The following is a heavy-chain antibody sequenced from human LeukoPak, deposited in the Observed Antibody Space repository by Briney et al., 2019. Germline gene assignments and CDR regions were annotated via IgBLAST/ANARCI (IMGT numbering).Heavy chain of an antibody. Sequence: SETLSLTCTVSGGSIIRYYWSWIGQPAGKGLEWIGRIYTSGSTNYNPSLKSRVTMSVDTSKNQFSLKLSSVTAADTAVYYCARELRDNSGSYRDAFDIWGQGTLVTVSS. CDR1: GGSIIRYY. CDR2: IYTSGST. J-gene: IGHJ3*02. CDR3: ARELRDNSGSYRDAFDI. D-gene: IGHD3-22*01. V-gene: IGHV4-4*07.